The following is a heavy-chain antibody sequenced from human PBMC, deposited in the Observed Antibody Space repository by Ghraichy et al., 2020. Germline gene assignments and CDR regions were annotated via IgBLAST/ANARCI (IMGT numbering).Heavy chain of an antibody. V-gene: IGHV3-23*01. CDR1: GLIFSSYA. CDR3: AKEDAVSAVPDY. J-gene: IGHJ4*02. D-gene: IGHD2-15*01. CDR2: IAGSGGNT. Sequence: GGSLRLSCAASGLIFSSYAMTWVRQAPGKGLEWVSAIAGSGGNTYYADFAEGRFTISRDNSRNTLYLQMNSLRAEDTAVYYCAKEDAVSAVPDYWGQETLVTVSS.